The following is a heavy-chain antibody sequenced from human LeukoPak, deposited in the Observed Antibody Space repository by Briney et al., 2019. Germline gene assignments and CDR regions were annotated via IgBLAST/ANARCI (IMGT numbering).Heavy chain of an antibody. D-gene: IGHD6-13*01. CDR2: ISYDGSNK. J-gene: IGHJ4*02. CDR3: ARDDSSSWYYFDY. Sequence: PGRSLRLSCAASGFTFSSYAMHWVRQAPGKGLEWVAVISYDGSNKYYADSVKGRFTISRDNSKNTLYLQMNRLRAEDTAVYYCARDDSSSWYYFDYWGQGTLVTVSS. V-gene: IGHV3-30*04. CDR1: GFTFSSYA.